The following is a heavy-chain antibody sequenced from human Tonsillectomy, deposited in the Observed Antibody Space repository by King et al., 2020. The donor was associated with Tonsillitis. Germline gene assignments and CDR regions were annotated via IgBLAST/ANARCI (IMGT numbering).Heavy chain of an antibody. CDR1: GGSISSYY. D-gene: IGHD4-17*01. CDR2: VFYSGST. CDR3: ARDNYGDYMDYSYYSMDV. V-gene: IGHV4-59*01. J-gene: IGHJ6*03. Sequence: QLQESGPGLVKPSETLSLTCTVSGGSISSYYWSWIRQPPGKGLEWIGYVFYSGSTNYNPSLNSRVTISVDTSKNQFSLKLTSVTAAATAVYYCARDNYGDYMDYSYYSMDVWGQGTTVTVSS.